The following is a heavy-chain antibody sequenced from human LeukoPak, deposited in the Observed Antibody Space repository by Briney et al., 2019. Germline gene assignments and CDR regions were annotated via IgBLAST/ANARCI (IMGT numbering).Heavy chain of an antibody. CDR3: ARVPSSGGWFDP. CDR1: GFTFSSYA. D-gene: IGHD3-10*01. CDR2: ISGSGGST. Sequence: PGGSLRLSCAASGFTFSSYAMSWVRQAPGKGLEWVSAISGSGGSTYYADSVKGRFTISRDNSKNTLYLQMNSLRAEDTAVYYCARVPSSGGWFDPWGQGTLVTVSS. V-gene: IGHV3-23*01. J-gene: IGHJ5*02.